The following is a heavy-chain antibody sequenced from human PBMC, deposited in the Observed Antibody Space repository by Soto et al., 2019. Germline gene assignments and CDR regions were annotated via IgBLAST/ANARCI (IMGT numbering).Heavy chain of an antibody. CDR3: AKAQKRSSDYGDYGDYYFDY. J-gene: IGHJ4*02. CDR2: ISGSGGST. CDR1: GFTFSSYA. D-gene: IGHD4-17*01. Sequence: GGSLRLSCAASGFTFSSYAMSWVRQAPGKGLEWVSAISGSGGSTYYADSVKGRFTISRDNSKNTLYLQMNSLRAEDTAVYYCAKAQKRSSDYGDYGDYYFDYWGQGTLVTVSS. V-gene: IGHV3-23*01.